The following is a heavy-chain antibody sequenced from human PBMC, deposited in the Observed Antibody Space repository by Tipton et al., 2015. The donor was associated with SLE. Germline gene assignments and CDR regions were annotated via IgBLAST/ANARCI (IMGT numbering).Heavy chain of an antibody. CDR3: AREVRGVAVAGD. D-gene: IGHD6-19*01. CDR2: IYINGDT. Sequence: TLSLTCTVSGDSITSGPYYWTCIRQPAGQGLEWIGRIYINGDTHYSPSLKSRVTMSFDTSKNQFSLNLSYVTAADTAIYYCAREVRGVAVAGDWGQGTLVTVSS. J-gene: IGHJ4*02. CDR1: GDSITSGPYY. V-gene: IGHV4-61*02.